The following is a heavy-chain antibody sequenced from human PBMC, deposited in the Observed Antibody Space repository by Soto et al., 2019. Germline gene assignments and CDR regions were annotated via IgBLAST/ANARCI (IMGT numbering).Heavy chain of an antibody. D-gene: IGHD6-19*01. Sequence: ASVKVSCKASGYTFTSYYMHWVRQAPGQGLEWMGIINPSGGSTSYAQKFQGRVTMTRDTSTSTVYMELSSLRSEDTAVYYCARRMEGYSSGWSFDYWGQGTLVTVSS. J-gene: IGHJ4*02. CDR1: GYTFTSYY. CDR2: INPSGGST. V-gene: IGHV1-46*01. CDR3: ARRMEGYSSGWSFDY.